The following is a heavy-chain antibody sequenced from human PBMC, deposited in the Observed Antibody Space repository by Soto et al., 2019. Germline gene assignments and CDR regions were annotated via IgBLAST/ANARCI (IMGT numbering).Heavy chain of an antibody. V-gene: IGHV1-3*01. Sequence: QVQLVQSGAEVKKPGASVKVSCKASGYTFTSYAMHWVRQAPGQRLEWMGWINAGNGNTKYSQKFQGRVTITRDTSASTAYMELSSLRSEDTAVYYCARAHVSIVVVPPCYWGQGTLVTVSS. CDR1: GYTFTSYA. D-gene: IGHD2-2*01. CDR2: INAGNGNT. J-gene: IGHJ4*02. CDR3: ARAHVSIVVVPPCY.